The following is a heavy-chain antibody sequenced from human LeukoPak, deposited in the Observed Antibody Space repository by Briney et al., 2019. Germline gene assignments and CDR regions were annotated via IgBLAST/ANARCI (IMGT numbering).Heavy chain of an antibody. CDR2: IYYSGST. J-gene: IGHJ3*02. CDR3: ARASRDGYSYDAFDI. D-gene: IGHD5-24*01. CDR1: GGSISSYY. V-gene: IGHV4-59*01. Sequence: SETLSLTCTVSGGSISSYYWSWIRQPPGKGLEWIGYIYYSGSTNYNPSLKSRVTISVDTSKNQFSLKLSSVTAADTAVYYCARASRDGYSYDAFDIWGQGTMVTVSS.